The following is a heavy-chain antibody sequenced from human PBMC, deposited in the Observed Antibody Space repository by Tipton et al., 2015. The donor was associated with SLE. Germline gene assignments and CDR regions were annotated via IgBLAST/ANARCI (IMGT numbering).Heavy chain of an antibody. CDR1: GGSISSYY. Sequence: LRLSCTVSGGSISSYYWSWIRQPPGKGLEWIGYIYSSGSTNYNPSLKSRVTISVDTSKNQFSLKPNSVTAADTALYYCAAYYYDTSGVFDFWGQGTLVTVSS. J-gene: IGHJ4*02. CDR2: IYSSGST. D-gene: IGHD3-22*01. CDR3: AAYYYDTSGVFDF. V-gene: IGHV4-59*01.